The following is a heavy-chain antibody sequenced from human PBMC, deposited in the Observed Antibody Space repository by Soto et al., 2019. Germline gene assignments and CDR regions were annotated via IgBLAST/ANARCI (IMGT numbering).Heavy chain of an antibody. V-gene: IGHV3-33*01. CDR3: AREAGRYYDSSGEGGAFDI. CDR1: GFTFSSYG. Sequence: GGSLRLSCAASGFTFSSYGMHWVRQAPGKGLEWVAVIWYDGSNKYYADSVKGRFTISRDNSKNTLYLQMNSLRAEDTAVYYCAREAGRYYDSSGEGGAFDIWGQGTMVTVSS. J-gene: IGHJ3*02. CDR2: IWYDGSNK. D-gene: IGHD3-22*01.